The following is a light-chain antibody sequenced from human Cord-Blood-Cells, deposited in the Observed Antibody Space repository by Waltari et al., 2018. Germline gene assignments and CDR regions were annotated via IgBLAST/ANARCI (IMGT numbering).Light chain of an antibody. J-gene: IGLJ3*02. CDR2: LNSDGSH. CDR3: QTWGTGIRV. Sequence: QLVLTQSPSASASLGASVKLTCTLSSGHSSYAIAWHQQQPEKGPRYLMKLNSDGSHSKGDGILDSFSGSSSGAERYLTISSLQSEDEADYYCQTWGTGIRVFGGGTKLTVL. V-gene: IGLV4-69*01. CDR1: SGHSSYA.